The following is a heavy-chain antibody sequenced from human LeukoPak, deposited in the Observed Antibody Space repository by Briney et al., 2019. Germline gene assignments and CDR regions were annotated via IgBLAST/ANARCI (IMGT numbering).Heavy chain of an antibody. CDR1: GGSIISDY. CDR3: ARRHKYDFWSGYYQTANDAFDI. Sequence: SETLSLTCTVSGGSIISDYWSWIRQPPGKGLEWIGYIYYSGSTNYNPSLKSRVTISVDTSKNQFSLKMSSVTAADTAVYYCARRHKYDFWSGYYQTANDAFDILGQGTMVTVSS. CDR2: IYYSGST. V-gene: IGHV4-59*08. D-gene: IGHD3-3*01. J-gene: IGHJ3*02.